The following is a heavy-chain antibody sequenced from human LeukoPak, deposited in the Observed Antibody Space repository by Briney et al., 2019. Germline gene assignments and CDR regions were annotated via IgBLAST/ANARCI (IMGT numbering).Heavy chain of an antibody. V-gene: IGHV3-30*02. D-gene: IGHD6-19*01. Sequence: GGSLRLSCAASGFTFSSYGMHWVRQAPGKGLEWVTFIRYDGSIKYYADSVKGRFTISRDNSKNTLYLQMNSLRAEDTAVYYCARDQEEAVAGLFDYWGQGTLVTVSS. CDR1: GFTFSSYG. CDR2: IRYDGSIK. J-gene: IGHJ4*02. CDR3: ARDQEEAVAGLFDY.